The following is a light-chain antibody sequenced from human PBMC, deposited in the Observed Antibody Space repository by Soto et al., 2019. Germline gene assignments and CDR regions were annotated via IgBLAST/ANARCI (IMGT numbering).Light chain of an antibody. J-gene: IGKJ4*01. V-gene: IGKV3D-15*01. CDR1: QSVSNY. CDR3: QQYNNWLLLT. Sequence: EFVLTQSPGTLSLSPGERATLSCRASQSVSNYLGWYQQKPGQAPRLLIYGASNRATGIPDRFSGSGSGTDFTLTISSLQSEDFAVYYCQQYNNWLLLTFGGGTKVDIK. CDR2: GAS.